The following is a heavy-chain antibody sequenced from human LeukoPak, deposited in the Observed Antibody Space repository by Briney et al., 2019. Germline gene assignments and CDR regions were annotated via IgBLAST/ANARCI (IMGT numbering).Heavy chain of an antibody. CDR2: IYPGDSDT. Sequence: GESLKISCKGSGYSFTSYWIGWVRRMPGKGLECMGIIYPGDSDTRYSPSFQGQVTISADKSISTAYLQWSSLKASDTAMYYCARLCHYGGNFRGQFDYWGQGTLVTVSS. J-gene: IGHJ4*02. V-gene: IGHV5-51*01. CDR3: ARLCHYGGNFRGQFDY. D-gene: IGHD4-23*01. CDR1: GYSFTSYW.